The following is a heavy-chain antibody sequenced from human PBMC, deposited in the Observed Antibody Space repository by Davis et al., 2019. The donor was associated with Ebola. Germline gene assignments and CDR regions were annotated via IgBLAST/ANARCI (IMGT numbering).Heavy chain of an antibody. CDR1: GGSISSYY. CDR3: ARVVEAYYYYYYMDV. Sequence: PSETLSLTCTVSGGSISSYYWSWIRQPAGKGLEWIGRIYTSGSTNYNPSLKSRVTISVDTSKNQFSLKLSSVTAADTAVYYCARVVEAYYYYYYMDVWGKGTTVTVSS. D-gene: IGHD1-26*01. V-gene: IGHV4-4*07. J-gene: IGHJ6*03. CDR2: IYTSGST.